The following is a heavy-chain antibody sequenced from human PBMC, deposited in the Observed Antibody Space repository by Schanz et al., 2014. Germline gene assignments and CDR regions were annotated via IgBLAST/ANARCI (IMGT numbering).Heavy chain of an antibody. CDR2: ISPLLGVA. Sequence: QVQLVQSGAEVKKPGASVKVSCKPSGGTFVTFFFTWVRQAPGQGPQWMGRISPLLGVANYAQEFQGRLTITADTSTSTAYMELSSLTSDDTAVYYCAKDDRFSEWSLLGHWGQGTLVTVSS. V-gene: IGHV1-69*09. J-gene: IGHJ4*02. CDR1: GGTFVTFF. CDR3: AKDDRFSEWSLLGH. D-gene: IGHD3-3*01.